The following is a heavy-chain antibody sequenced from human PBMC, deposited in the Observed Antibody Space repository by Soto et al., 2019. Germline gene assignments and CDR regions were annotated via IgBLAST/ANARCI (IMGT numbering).Heavy chain of an antibody. CDR2: TYRGSESYN. Sequence: PSQTLSLTCAISGDSVSNNAVAWNWIRQSPSGGLEWLGRTYRGSESYNDYSISLKSRVTINSDPSKNQFSLQLTSVTSEDTAVYYCARGKNAAFDYWGQGTLVTVSS. V-gene: IGHV6-1*01. J-gene: IGHJ4*02. CDR3: ARGKNAAFDY. CDR1: GDSVSNNAVA.